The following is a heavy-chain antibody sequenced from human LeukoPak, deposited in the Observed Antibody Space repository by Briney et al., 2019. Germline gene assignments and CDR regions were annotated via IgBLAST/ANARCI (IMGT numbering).Heavy chain of an antibody. D-gene: IGHD2-15*01. Sequence: GGSLRLSCAAAGFTFDDYAMHWVRQAPGKGLDWVSLISGDGGSTYYADSVKGRFTISRDNSKNTLYLQMNSLRAEDTAVYYCAKDRGQLLLDYWGQGTLVTVSS. J-gene: IGHJ4*02. CDR1: GFTFDDYA. CDR3: AKDRGQLLLDY. CDR2: ISGDGGST. V-gene: IGHV3-43*02.